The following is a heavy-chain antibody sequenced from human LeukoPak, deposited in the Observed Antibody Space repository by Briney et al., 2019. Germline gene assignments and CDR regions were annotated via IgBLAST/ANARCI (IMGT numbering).Heavy chain of an antibody. CDR2: INPSGGST. V-gene: IGHV1-46*01. D-gene: IGHD1-26*01. Sequence: GASVKVSCKASGYTFTSYYMHWVRQAPGQGLEWMGIINPSGGSTSYAQKFQGRVTMTRDTSTSTVYMELSSLRSVDTAVYYCARPIRGATSYYYYYGMDAWGQGTTVTVSS. CDR3: ARPIRGATSYYYYYGMDA. J-gene: IGHJ6*02. CDR1: GYTFTSYY.